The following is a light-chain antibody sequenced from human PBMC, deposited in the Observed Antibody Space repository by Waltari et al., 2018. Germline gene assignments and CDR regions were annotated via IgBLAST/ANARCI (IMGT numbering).Light chain of an antibody. V-gene: IGKV1-5*03. CDR1: QSIRSS. CDR2: EAS. J-gene: IGKJ4*01. Sequence: DIQMTQSPSTLSASVGDRVTITCRASQSIRSSLAWYQQKPGKAHKFLIYEASSLESGVPSRFSGSGSGTEFTLTISSLQPDDFATYFCQQYDAYALTFGGGTKVEIK. CDR3: QQYDAYALT.